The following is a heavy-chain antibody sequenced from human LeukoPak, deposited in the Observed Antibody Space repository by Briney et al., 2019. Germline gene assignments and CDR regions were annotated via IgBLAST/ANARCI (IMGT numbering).Heavy chain of an antibody. J-gene: IGHJ4*02. V-gene: IGHV3-30-3*01. Sequence: GRSLRLSCAASGFTFSSYAMHWVRQAPGKGLEWVAVISYDGSNKYYADSVKGRFTISRDNSENTLYLQMNSLRAEDTAVYYCARDDSGYDYLFGYWGQGTLVTVSS. CDR3: ARDDSGYDYLFGY. CDR2: ISYDGSNK. CDR1: GFTFSSYA. D-gene: IGHD5-12*01.